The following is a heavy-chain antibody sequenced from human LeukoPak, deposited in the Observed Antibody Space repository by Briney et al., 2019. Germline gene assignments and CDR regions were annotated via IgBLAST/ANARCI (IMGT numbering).Heavy chain of an antibody. J-gene: IGHJ6*02. D-gene: IGHD6-19*01. CDR2: IIPILGIA. V-gene: IGHV1-69*04. CDR3: ARERDPYSSGWFPGMDV. Sequence: GASVKVSCKASGGTFSSYAISWVRQAPGQGLEWMGRIIPILGIANYAQKFQGRVTITADKSTSTAYMELSSLRSEDTAVYYCARERDPYSSGWFPGMDVWGQGTTVTVSS. CDR1: GGTFSSYA.